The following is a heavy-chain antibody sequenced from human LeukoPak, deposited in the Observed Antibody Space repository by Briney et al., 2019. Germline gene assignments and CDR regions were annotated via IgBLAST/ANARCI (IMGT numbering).Heavy chain of an antibody. J-gene: IGHJ4*02. CDR1: GYTLTGYY. Sequence: ALVKVSCKASGYTLTGYYMHWVRQAPGQGLEWMGWINPNSGGTNYAQKFQGRVTMTRDTSISTAYMELSRLRSDDTAVYYCARDGTYYYGSGSYGGADYWGQGTLVTVSS. D-gene: IGHD3-10*01. CDR3: ARDGTYYYGSGSYGGADY. CDR2: INPNSGGT. V-gene: IGHV1-2*02.